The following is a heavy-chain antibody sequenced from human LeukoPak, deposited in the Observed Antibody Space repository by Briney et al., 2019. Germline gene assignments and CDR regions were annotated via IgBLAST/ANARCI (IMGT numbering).Heavy chain of an antibody. Sequence: GGSLRLSCAASGFTFSSCGMHWVRQAPGKGLEWVAVITYDGDTRYFEDSVKGRFTISRDTSKSTLYLQMNSRGAEDTAVYYCVKEQGSGSYRTADYWGQGTLVTVSS. D-gene: IGHD3-10*01. CDR3: VKEQGSGSYRTADY. CDR2: ITYDGDTR. V-gene: IGHV3-30*18. CDR1: GFTFSSCG. J-gene: IGHJ4*02.